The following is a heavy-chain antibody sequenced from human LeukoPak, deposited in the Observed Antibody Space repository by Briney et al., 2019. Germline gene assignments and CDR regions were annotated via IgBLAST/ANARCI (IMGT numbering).Heavy chain of an antibody. Sequence: KPSQTLSLTCAVYGGSFSGYYWSWIRQPPGKGLEWNGGINHSGSTNYNPSLKSRVTISVDTSKNQFSLKLSSVTAADTAVYYCARRADMYYFDYWGRGTLVTVSS. CDR2: INHSGST. CDR3: ARRADMYYFDY. CDR1: GGSFSGYY. V-gene: IGHV4-34*01. J-gene: IGHJ4*02. D-gene: IGHD2-15*01.